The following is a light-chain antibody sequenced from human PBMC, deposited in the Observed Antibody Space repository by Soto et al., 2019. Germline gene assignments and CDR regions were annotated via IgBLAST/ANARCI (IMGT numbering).Light chain of an antibody. V-gene: IGLV2-8*01. Sequence: QSVLTQPPSASGSPGQSVTISCTGTSSDIGGYKYVSWYQQHPGKAPKLMIYEVSKRPSGVPDRFSGSKSGNTASLTVSGLQAEDEADYYCSSYAGSNNYVVFGGGTKLTLL. CDR3: SSYAGSNNYVV. J-gene: IGLJ2*01. CDR2: EVS. CDR1: SSDIGGYKY.